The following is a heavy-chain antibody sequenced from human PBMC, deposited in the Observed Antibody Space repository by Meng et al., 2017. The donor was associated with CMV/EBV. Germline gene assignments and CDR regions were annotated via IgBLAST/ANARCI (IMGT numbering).Heavy chain of an antibody. J-gene: IGHJ4*02. CDR1: FTFSIAW. V-gene: IGHV3-15*07. D-gene: IGHD3-10*01. Sequence: FTFSIAWMNWVGKAPVKGLDRFGRLKSKTDRGTTDSAAPVKGRFTISRDDSKNTLYLQMNSLKTEDTAVYYCTTKLWFGELPFDYWGQGTLVTVSS. CDR3: TTKLWFGELPFDY. CDR2: LKSKTDRGTT.